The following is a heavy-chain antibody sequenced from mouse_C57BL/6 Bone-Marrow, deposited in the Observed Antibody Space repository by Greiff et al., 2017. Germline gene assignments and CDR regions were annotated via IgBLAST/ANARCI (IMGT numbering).Heavy chain of an antibody. Sequence: EVKLMESGEGLVKPGGSLKLSCAASGFTFSSYAMSWVRQTPEKRLEWVGYISSGGDYIYYADTVKGRFTISRDNARNTLYLQMSSLKSEDTAMYYCTRDQGTTGPYAMDYWGQGTSVTVSS. V-gene: IGHV5-9-1*02. CDR1: GFTFSSYA. J-gene: IGHJ4*01. CDR2: ISSGGDYI. D-gene: IGHD2-13*01. CDR3: TRDQGTTGPYAMDY.